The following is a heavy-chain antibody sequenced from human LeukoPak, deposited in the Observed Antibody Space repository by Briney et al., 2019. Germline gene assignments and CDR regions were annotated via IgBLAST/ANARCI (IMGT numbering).Heavy chain of an antibody. CDR3: ARSSRPGDNSGHYLDH. CDR1: GASISSYY. D-gene: IGHD6-19*01. Sequence: PSETLSLTCNVSGASISSYYWSWIRQPPGKGLEWIAYTLYSGDTNYNPSLKSRVTISVDTSKNQFSLKLSSVTAADTAVYYCARSSRPGDNSGHYLDHWGQGTLVTVSS. J-gene: IGHJ4*02. V-gene: IGHV4-59*01. CDR2: TLYSGDT.